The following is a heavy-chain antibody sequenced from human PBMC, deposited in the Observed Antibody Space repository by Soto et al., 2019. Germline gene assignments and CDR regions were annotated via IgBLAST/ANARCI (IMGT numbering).Heavy chain of an antibody. V-gene: IGHV3-23*01. CDR1: GFTFSSYA. CDR3: AKGVRYDFWSGHQQLDNWFDP. CDR2: ISGSGGST. D-gene: IGHD3-3*01. Sequence: EVQLLESGGGLVQPGGSLRLSCAASGFTFSSYAMSWVRQAPGKGLEWVSAISGSGGSTYYADSVKGRFTISRDNSKNTLYLQMNSLRAEDTAVYYCAKGVRYDFWSGHQQLDNWFDPWGQGTLVTVSS. J-gene: IGHJ5*02.